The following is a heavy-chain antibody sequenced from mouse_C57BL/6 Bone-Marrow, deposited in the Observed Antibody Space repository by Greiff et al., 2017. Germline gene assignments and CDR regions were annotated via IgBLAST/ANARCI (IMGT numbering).Heavy chain of an antibody. D-gene: IGHD1-1*01. J-gene: IGHJ4*01. CDR2: IWRGGST. Sequence: VQLQESGPGLVQPSQSLSITCTVSGFSLTSYGVHWVRQSPGKGLEWLGVIWRGGSTDYNAAFMSRLSITKDNSKSQVFFKMNSLQADDTAIYYCATTTVVATDYAMDYWGQGTSVTVSS. V-gene: IGHV2-5*01. CDR1: GFSLTSYG. CDR3: ATTTVVATDYAMDY.